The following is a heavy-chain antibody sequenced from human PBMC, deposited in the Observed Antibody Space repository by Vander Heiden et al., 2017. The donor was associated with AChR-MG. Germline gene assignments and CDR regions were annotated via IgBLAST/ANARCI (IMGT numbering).Heavy chain of an antibody. CDR1: GFTCSSYS. V-gene: IGHV3-21*01. J-gene: IGHJ4*02. CDR3: ARAGGAVDY. D-gene: IGHD4-17*01. Sequence: EVQLVESGGGLVKPGGSLRLPCPASGFTCSSYSMNWVRQAPGKGLEWVSSISSSSGYIYYADSVKGRFTIARDNAKNSLYLKMNSLRAEDTAVYDCARAGGAVDYWGQGTLVTVSS. CDR2: ISSSSGYI.